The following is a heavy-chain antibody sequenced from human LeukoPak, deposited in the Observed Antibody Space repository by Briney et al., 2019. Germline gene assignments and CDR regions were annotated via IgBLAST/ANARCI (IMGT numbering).Heavy chain of an antibody. Sequence: SETLSLTCTDSGGSISSYYWSWIRQPPGKGLEWMGYIYYSGSTNYNPSLKSRVTISVDTSKNQFSLKLSSVTAADTAVYYCARRPRYSSSSRYYYYGMDVWGQGTTVTVSS. D-gene: IGHD6-6*01. CDR3: ARRPRYSSSSRYYYYGMDV. CDR2: IYYSGST. V-gene: IGHV4-59*08. J-gene: IGHJ6*02. CDR1: GGSISSYY.